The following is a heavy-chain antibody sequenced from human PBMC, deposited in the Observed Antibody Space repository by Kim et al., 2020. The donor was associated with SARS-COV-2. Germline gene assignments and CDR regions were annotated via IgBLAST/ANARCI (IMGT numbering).Heavy chain of an antibody. D-gene: IGHD3-3*01. CDR3: ARDVSSNMRFGVVILGYY. CDR1: GLTVSRNY. CDR2: IYVGVHT. J-gene: IGHJ6*01. V-gene: IGHV3-66*01. Sequence: GGSLRLSCVTSGLTVSRNYMSWVRQAPGKGLEWVSVIYVGVHTSDADSVKGRFTISRDNSKNTGYLQMNSLRTEDTAVYYCARDVSSNMRFGVVILGYY.